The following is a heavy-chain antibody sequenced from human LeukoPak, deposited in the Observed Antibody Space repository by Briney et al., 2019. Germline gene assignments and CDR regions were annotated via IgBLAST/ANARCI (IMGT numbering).Heavy chain of an antibody. CDR2: IYPGDSDT. D-gene: IGHD3-10*01. Sequence: GESLKISCKGSGYSFTTYWIGWVRQMPGKGLEWMGIIYPGDSDTRYSPSFQGQVTISADKSISTASLQWSSLKASDTAMYYCARQAGYYYGSWSYYGQNWFDPWGQGTLVTVSS. J-gene: IGHJ5*02. CDR3: ARQAGYYYGSWSYYGQNWFDP. CDR1: GYSFTTYW. V-gene: IGHV5-51*01.